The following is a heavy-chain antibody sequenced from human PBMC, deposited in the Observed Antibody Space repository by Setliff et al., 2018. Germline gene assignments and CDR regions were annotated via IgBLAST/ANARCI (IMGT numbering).Heavy chain of an antibody. Sequence: SETLSLTCTVSGASISSGGYYWTWIRQPAGKALEWIGHISPSGSTTYNPSLKSRIAISADTSRDRFSLRLTSVTAADTAIYYCARFCGTSNCQRAPLFDYWGQGILVTVSS. D-gene: IGHD1-1*01. CDR2: ISPSGST. CDR3: ARFCGTSNCQRAPLFDY. CDR1: GASISSGGYY. J-gene: IGHJ4*02. V-gene: IGHV4-61*09.